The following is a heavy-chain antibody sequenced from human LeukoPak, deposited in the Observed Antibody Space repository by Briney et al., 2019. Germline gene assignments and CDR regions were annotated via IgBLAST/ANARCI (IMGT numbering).Heavy chain of an antibody. CDR3: ARGRVAAAGTPGY. CDR1: GGSFSGYY. J-gene: IGHJ4*02. V-gene: IGHV4-34*01. CDR2: INHSGST. D-gene: IGHD6-13*01. Sequence: SETLSLTCAVYGGSFSGYYWSWIRQPPGKGLEWIGEINHSGSTNYNPSLKSRVTMSVDTSKNQFSLKLSSVTAADTAVYYCARGRVAAAGTPGYWGQGTLVTVSS.